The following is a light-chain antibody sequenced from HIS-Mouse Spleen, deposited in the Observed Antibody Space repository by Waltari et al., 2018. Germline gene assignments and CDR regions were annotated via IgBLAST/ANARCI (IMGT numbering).Light chain of an antibody. J-gene: IGLJ2*01. Sequence: SYELTQPPSVSVSPGQTARITCSGDALPKKYAYWYQQKSGQAPVLVIYEDSKRTSGIPKRVSGSSSGTMATLTISGAQVEDEADYYCYSTDSSGNHRVFGGGTKLTVL. CDR1: ALPKKY. V-gene: IGLV3-10*01. CDR2: EDS. CDR3: YSTDSSGNHRV.